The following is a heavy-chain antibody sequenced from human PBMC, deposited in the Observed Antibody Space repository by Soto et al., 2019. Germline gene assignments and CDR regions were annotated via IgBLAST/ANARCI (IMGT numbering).Heavy chain of an antibody. V-gene: IGHV1-69*01. Sequence: QVQLVQSGAEVKKPGSSVKVSCKASGGTFSSYAMNWVRQAPGQGLEWMGGIIPMFGTADYAQKFQGRVTITADESTSTAYMELSSLRAEDTAVYYCARPVLMDTGMRYYYGMDVWGQGTTVTLSS. J-gene: IGHJ6*02. CDR2: IIPMFGTA. CDR1: GGTFSSYA. CDR3: ARPVLMDTGMRYYYGMDV. D-gene: IGHD5-18*01.